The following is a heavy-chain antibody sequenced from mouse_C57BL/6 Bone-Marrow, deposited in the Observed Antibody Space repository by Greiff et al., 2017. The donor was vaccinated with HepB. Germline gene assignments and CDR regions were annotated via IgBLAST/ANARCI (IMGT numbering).Heavy chain of an antibody. CDR3: ARAPRRYFDY. J-gene: IGHJ2*01. CDR1: GYTFTSYW. Sequence: QVQLKQPGAELVKPGASVKLSCKASGYTFTSYWMHWVKQRPGQGLEWIGMIHPNSGSTNYNEKFKSKATLTVDKSSSTAYMQLSSLTSEDSAVYYCARAPRRYFDYWGQGTTLTVSS. V-gene: IGHV1-64*01. CDR2: IHPNSGST.